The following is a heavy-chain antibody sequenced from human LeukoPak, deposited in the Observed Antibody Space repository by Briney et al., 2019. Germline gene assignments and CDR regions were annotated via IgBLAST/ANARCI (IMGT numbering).Heavy chain of an antibody. V-gene: IGHV4-59*01. CDR1: GGSISSYY. Sequence: SETLSLTCTVSGGSISSYYWSWIRQPPGKGLEWIGYIYYSGSTNYNPSLKSRVTMSVDTSKNQFSLKLSSVTAADTAVYYCARGHYGDYPDYWGQGTLVTVSS. J-gene: IGHJ4*02. D-gene: IGHD4-17*01. CDR2: IYYSGST. CDR3: ARGHYGDYPDY.